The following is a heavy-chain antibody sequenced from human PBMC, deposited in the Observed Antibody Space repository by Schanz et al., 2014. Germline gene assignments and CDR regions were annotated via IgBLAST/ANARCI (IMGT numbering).Heavy chain of an antibody. Sequence: EVQLLESGGGLVRPGGSLRLSCAASGFTFSSYGMSWVRQGPGKGLEWVSGISGGGGTRNYADSVKGRFTVFRDNSKRTLYLEINDPRAEDTAVYYCAKDSCSSTTCYGYGMDVWGQGSTVTVSS. CDR1: GFTFSSYG. D-gene: IGHD2-2*01. J-gene: IGHJ6*02. CDR2: ISGGGGTR. V-gene: IGHV3-23*01. CDR3: AKDSCSSTTCYGYGMDV.